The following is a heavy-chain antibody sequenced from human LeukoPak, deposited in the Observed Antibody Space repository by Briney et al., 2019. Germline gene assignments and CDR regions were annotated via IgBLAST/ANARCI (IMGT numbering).Heavy chain of an antibody. D-gene: IGHD1-1*01. CDR2: IHNSGDP. CDR3: AGGSPEHSSILEN. J-gene: IGHJ4*02. V-gene: IGHV4-59*01. CDR1: GGYITNYY. Sequence: SETLSLTCSVSGGYITNYYWNWIRQPPGKGLEWIGYIHNSGDPNHNPSLKSRVTMSLDTSTNLFSLKLTSVTAADTAVYYCAGGSPEHSSILENWGQGTLVTVSS.